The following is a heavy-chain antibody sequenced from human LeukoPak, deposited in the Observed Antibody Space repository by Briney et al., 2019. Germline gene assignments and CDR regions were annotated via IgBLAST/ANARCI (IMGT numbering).Heavy chain of an antibody. J-gene: IGHJ4*02. V-gene: IGHV3-23*01. D-gene: IGHD6-19*01. CDR1: GFTSTTYA. CDR3: AKSRGRAVASAFDY. CDR2: ISGSGDTK. Sequence: GASLRLSCAASGFTSTTYAMTWVRQAPGKGLEWVSSISGSGDTKNYADSVKGRFTISRDNSKITLFLQMNWLRAEDTAIYYCAKSRGRAVASAFDYWGRGTLVTVSS.